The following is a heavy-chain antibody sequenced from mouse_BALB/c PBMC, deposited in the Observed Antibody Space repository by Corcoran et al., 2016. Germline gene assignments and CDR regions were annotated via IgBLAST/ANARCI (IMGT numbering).Heavy chain of an antibody. Sequence: QIQLVQSGPELKKPGETVKISCKASGYTFTNYGMNWVKQAPGKGLKWMGWINTYTGEPTYADDFKGRFAFSLETSASTAYLQINNLKNEDMATYFCARSEGLRRSLPYAMDYWGQGTSVTVSS. CDR3: ARSEGLRRSLPYAMDY. D-gene: IGHD2-4*01. CDR2: INTYTGEP. V-gene: IGHV9-1*02. CDR1: GYTFTNYG. J-gene: IGHJ4*01.